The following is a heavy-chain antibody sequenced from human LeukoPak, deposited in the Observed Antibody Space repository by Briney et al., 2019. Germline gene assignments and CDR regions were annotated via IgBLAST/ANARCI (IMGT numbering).Heavy chain of an antibody. CDR1: GFTFSSYA. Sequence: GGSLRLSCAASGFTFSSYAMSWVRQAPGKGLEWVSAISGRGGSTYYADSVKGRFTISRDNSKNTLYLQMNSLRAEDTAVYYCAKREMYDILTGYYFGMDVWGQGTTVTVSS. V-gene: IGHV3-23*01. J-gene: IGHJ6*02. D-gene: IGHD3-9*01. CDR2: ISGRGGST. CDR3: AKREMYDILTGYYFGMDV.